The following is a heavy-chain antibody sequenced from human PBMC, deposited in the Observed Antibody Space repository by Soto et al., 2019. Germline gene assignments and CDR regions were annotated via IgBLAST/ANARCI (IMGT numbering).Heavy chain of an antibody. J-gene: IGHJ5*02. D-gene: IGHD1-20*01. CDR1: GGSISSGGYY. CDR3: ARVGGINWFDP. Sequence: QVQLQESGPGLVKPSQTLSLTCTVSGGSISSGGYYWSWIRQHPGKGLEWIGYIYYSGSTYYNPTLKRRITISVDTSKNQFSLKLSSVTAADTAVYYCARVGGINWFDPWGQGTLVTVSS. CDR2: IYYSGST. V-gene: IGHV4-31*03.